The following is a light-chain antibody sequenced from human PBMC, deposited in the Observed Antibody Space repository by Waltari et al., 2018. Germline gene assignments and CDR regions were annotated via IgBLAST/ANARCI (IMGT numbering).Light chain of an antibody. V-gene: IGLV1-44*01. CDR1: SSNIGSNT. Sequence: QSVLTQPPSASGTPGQRVTMSCSGRSSNIGSNTVNWYQQLPGTAPKLLIHSNNQRPSGVPDRFSGSKSGTSASLAISGLQSEDEADYYCAAWDNSLHGPVFGGGTKLTVL. J-gene: IGLJ2*01. CDR2: SNN. CDR3: AAWDNSLHGPV.